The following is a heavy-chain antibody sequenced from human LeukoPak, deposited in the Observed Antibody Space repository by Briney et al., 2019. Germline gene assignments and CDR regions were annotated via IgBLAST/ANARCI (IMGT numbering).Heavy chain of an antibody. V-gene: IGHV1-2*02. Sequence: ASVKVSCKASGYAFTGYFVHWVRQAPGQGLQWMGWINPNTGGTNYAQKFQGRVTMTRDTSISTAYMELSRLRSDDTAVYYCARRVYCNVGSCFRGANWFDPWGQGTLVTVSS. D-gene: IGHD2-15*01. CDR3: ARRVYCNVGSCFRGANWFDP. CDR2: INPNTGGT. CDR1: GYAFTGYF. J-gene: IGHJ5*02.